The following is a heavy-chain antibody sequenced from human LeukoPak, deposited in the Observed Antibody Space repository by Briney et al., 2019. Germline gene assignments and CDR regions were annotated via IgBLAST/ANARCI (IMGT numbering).Heavy chain of an antibody. Sequence: ASVKVSCKASGYTFTSYAMHWVRQAPGQRLEWMGWINAGNGNTKYSQKFQGRVTTTRDTSASTAYMELSSLRSEDTAVYYCARDREYSYGYIDYWGQGTLVTVSS. V-gene: IGHV1-3*01. D-gene: IGHD5-18*01. CDR1: GYTFTSYA. CDR3: ARDREYSYGYIDY. J-gene: IGHJ4*02. CDR2: INAGNGNT.